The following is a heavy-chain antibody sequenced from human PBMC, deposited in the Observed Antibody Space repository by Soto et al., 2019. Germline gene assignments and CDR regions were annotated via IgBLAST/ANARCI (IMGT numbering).Heavy chain of an antibody. CDR3: AKGAFYDYIWGSYRSSNYYYMDV. CDR1: GFTFSSYA. Sequence: GGSLRLSCAASGFTFSSYAMSWVRQAPGKGLEWVSAISGSGGSTYYADSVKGRFTISRDNSKNTLYLQMNSLRAEDTAVYYCAKGAFYDYIWGSYRSSNYYYMDVWGKGTTVTVSS. V-gene: IGHV3-23*01. CDR2: ISGSGGST. J-gene: IGHJ6*03. D-gene: IGHD3-16*02.